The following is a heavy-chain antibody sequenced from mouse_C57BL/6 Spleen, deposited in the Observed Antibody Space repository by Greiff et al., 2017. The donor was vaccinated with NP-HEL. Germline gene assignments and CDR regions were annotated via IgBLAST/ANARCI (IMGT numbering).Heavy chain of an antibody. J-gene: IGHJ3*01. CDR3: ASRPGAAQTTEFAY. Sequence: EVQLQQSGPELVKPGASVKISCKASGYSFTDYNMNWVKQSNGKSLEWIGVINPNYGTTSYNQKFKGKATLTVDQSASTAYMQLNNLTSKDSTVYYCASRPGAAQTTEFAYWGQGTLVTVSA. CDR2: INPNYGTT. CDR1: GYSFTDYN. D-gene: IGHD1-1*01. V-gene: IGHV1-39*01.